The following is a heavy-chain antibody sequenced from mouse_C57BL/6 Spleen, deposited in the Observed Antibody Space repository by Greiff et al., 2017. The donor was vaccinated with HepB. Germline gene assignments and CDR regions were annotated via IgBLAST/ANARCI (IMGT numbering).Heavy chain of an antibody. D-gene: IGHD4-1*01. J-gene: IGHJ2*01. CDR3: AREALTLYYFDY. V-gene: IGHV5-16*01. CDR2: INYDGSST. Sequence: EVQVVESEGGLVQPGSSMKLSCTASGFTFSDYYMAWVRQVPEKGLEWVANINYDGSSTYYLDSLKSRFIISRDNAKNILYLQMSSLKSEDTATYYCAREALTLYYFDYWGQGTTLTVSS. CDR1: GFTFSDYY.